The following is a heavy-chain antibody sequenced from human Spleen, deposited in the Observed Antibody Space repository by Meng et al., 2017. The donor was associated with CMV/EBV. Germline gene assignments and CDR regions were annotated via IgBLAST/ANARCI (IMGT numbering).Heavy chain of an antibody. V-gene: IGHV4-34*01. CDR2: INHSGST. J-gene: IGHJ4*02. CDR1: GGSFSGYY. CDR3: ARSSRRHIVVVPAAKYYFDY. Sequence: GSLRLSCAVYGGSFSGYYWSWIRQPPGKGLEWIGEINHSGSTNYNPSLKSRVTISVDTSKNQFSLKLSSVTAADTAVYYCARSSRRHIVVVPAAKYYFDYWGQGTLVTVSS. D-gene: IGHD2-2*01.